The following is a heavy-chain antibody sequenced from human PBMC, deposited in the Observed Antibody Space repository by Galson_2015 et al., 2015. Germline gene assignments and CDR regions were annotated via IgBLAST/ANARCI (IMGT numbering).Heavy chain of an antibody. V-gene: IGHV3-7*04. CDR1: GLTFSSYW. D-gene: IGHD5-12*01. J-gene: IGHJ4*02. CDR3: ARDRGGYDPD. CDR2: IKQDGSEK. Sequence: SLRLSCAASGLTFSSYWMSWVRQAPGKGLEWVATIKQDGSEKYYVDSVKGRFTISRDNAKKSLYLQMNSLRGEDTAVYYCARDRGGYDPDWGQGTLVTVSS.